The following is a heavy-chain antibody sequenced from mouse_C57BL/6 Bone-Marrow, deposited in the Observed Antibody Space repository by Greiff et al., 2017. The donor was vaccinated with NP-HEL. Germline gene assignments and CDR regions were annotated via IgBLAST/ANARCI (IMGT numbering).Heavy chain of an antibody. D-gene: IGHD2-3*01. V-gene: IGHV5-4*01. CDR1: GFTFSSYA. J-gene: IGHJ1*03. Sequence: EVQGVESGGGLVKPGGSLKLSCAASGFTFSSYAMSWVRQTPEKRLEWVATISDGGSYTYYPDNVKGRFTISRDNAKNNLYLQMSHLKSEDTAMYYCARWLLEYFDVWGTGTTVTVSS. CDR2: ISDGGSYT. CDR3: ARWLLEYFDV.